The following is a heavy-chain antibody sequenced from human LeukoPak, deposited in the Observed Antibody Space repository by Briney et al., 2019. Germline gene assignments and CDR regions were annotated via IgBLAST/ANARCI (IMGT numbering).Heavy chain of an antibody. V-gene: IGHV3-23*01. D-gene: IGHD1-26*01. J-gene: IGHJ4*02. CDR3: AKDLAGSGSYSFDY. CDR1: GFTPTNTW. CDR2: ISGSGGST. Sequence: GGSLRLSCAASGFTPTNTWMTWVRQAPGRGLEWVSAISGSGGSTYYADSVKGRFTISRDNSKNTLYLQMNSLRAEDTAVYYCAKDLAGSGSYSFDYWGQGTLVTVSS.